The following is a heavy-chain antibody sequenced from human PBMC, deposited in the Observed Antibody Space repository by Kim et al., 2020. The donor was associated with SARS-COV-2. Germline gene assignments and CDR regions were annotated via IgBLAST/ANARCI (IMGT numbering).Heavy chain of an antibody. D-gene: IGHD1-26*01. Sequence: NSTPSLRRRATISVDTSKDPFSLKLSSVTAADTAVYYCAGTARGANFDYWGRGALVTVSS. CDR3: AGTARGANFDY. J-gene: IGHJ4*02. V-gene: IGHV4-4*09.